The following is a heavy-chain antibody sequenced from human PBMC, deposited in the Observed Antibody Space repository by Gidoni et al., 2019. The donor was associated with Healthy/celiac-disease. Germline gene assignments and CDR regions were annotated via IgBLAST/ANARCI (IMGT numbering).Heavy chain of an antibody. V-gene: IGHV5-51*01. Sequence: EVQLVQSGAEVKKPGESLKISCKGSGYSFTSYCIGWVRQMPGKGLEWMGIIYPGDSDTRYSPSFQGQVTISADKSISTAYLQWSSLKASDTAMYYCARLHTYYYDSSSYYYYGMDVWGQGTTVTVSS. CDR3: ARLHTYYYDSSSYYYYGMDV. J-gene: IGHJ6*02. CDR1: GYSFTSYC. D-gene: IGHD3-22*01. CDR2: IYPGDSDT.